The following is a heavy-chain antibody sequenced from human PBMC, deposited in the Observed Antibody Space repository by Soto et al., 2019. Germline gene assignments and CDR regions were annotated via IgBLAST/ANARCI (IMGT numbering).Heavy chain of an antibody. Sequence: QITLKESGPTLMKPTQPLTLTCTVSGLSLSTSGVGVGWIRQPPGKALEWLALVYWDDDKRYRPSLKGRHTITKDTSKNQVALTMTNMDPVDTATYYCAHRSATIGTVDIWGQGTMVTV. D-gene: IGHD5-12*01. V-gene: IGHV2-5*02. CDR2: VYWDDDK. CDR1: GLSLSTSGVG. CDR3: AHRSATIGTVDI. J-gene: IGHJ3*02.